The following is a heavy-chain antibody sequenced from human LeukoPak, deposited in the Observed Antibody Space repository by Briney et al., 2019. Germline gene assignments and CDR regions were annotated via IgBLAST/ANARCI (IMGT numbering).Heavy chain of an antibody. CDR2: FDPEDGET. D-gene: IGHD1-26*01. V-gene: IGHV1-24*01. J-gene: IGHJ4*02. CDR3: ATGRFSGSYYGRFAY. Sequence: ASVKVSCKASGYTFTGYYMHWVRQAPGKGLEWMGGFDPEDGETIYAQKFQGRVTMTEDTSTDTAYMELSSLRSEDTAVYYCATGRFSGSYYGRFAYWGQGTLVTVSS. CDR1: GYTFTGYY.